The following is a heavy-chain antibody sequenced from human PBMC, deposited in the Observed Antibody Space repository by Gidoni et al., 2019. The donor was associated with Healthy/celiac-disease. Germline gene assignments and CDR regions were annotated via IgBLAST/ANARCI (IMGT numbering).Heavy chain of an antibody. V-gene: IGHV3-21*01. CDR3: ARGGGRLGYSPNWFDP. D-gene: IGHD2-21*01. Sequence: EVQLVESGGGLVKPGGSLRLSCAASGFTFSSYSMNWVRQAPGKGLEWVSSISSSSSYIYYADSVKGRFTISRDNAKNSLYLQMNSLRAEDTAVYYCARGGGRLGYSPNWFDPWGQGTLVTVSS. J-gene: IGHJ5*02. CDR1: GFTFSSYS. CDR2: ISSSSSYI.